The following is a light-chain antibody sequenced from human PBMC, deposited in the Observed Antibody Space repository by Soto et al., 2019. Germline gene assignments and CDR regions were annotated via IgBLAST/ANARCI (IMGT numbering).Light chain of an antibody. Sequence: EIELTQSPGTLSLSPGERATLYCRASQSVSSSYLAWYQQKPGQAPRLLIYGASSRATGIPDRFSGSGSGTDFTLTISRLEPEDFAMYYCQQYGSSPQTFGQGTKVDIK. CDR1: QSVSSSY. J-gene: IGKJ1*01. V-gene: IGKV3-20*01. CDR2: GAS. CDR3: QQYGSSPQT.